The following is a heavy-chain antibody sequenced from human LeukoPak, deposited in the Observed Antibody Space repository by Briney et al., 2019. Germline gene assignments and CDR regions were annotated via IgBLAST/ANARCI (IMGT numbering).Heavy chain of an antibody. CDR3: AKDPTVTPQFYFDF. V-gene: IGHV3-23*01. Sequence: TGGSLRLSCAASGFTFSSYALSWVRQAPGKGLEWVSGISGSGGSTYYTDSVEGRFTISRDYSKNTLYLQMNSLRAEDTAVYYCAKDPTVTPQFYFDFWGQGTLVTVSS. CDR2: ISGSGGST. J-gene: IGHJ4*02. CDR1: GFTFSSYA. D-gene: IGHD4-17*01.